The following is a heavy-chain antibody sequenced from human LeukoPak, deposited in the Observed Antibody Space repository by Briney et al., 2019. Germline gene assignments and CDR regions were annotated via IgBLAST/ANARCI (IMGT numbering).Heavy chain of an antibody. Sequence: SETLSFTCAGSDGSISSYYWSWMPQPPPQLPLGSRRIYTNWSTNYNPSLKSRVTISVDKSKNQFSLKLSSVTAADTAVYYCARVFSLRDFWSGYPYQIYYMDVWGKGTTVTVFS. CDR1: DGSISSYY. V-gene: IGHV4-4*07. CDR3: ARVFSLRDFWSGYPYQIYYMDV. CDR2: IYTNWST. D-gene: IGHD3-3*01. J-gene: IGHJ6*03.